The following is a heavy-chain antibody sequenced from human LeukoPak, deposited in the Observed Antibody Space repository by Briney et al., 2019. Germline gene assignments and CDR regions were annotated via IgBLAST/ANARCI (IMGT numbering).Heavy chain of an antibody. J-gene: IGHJ6*02. CDR2: ISSSSYI. V-gene: IGHV3-21*01. CDR3: ARDPGSGDFL. Sequence: TAGGSLRLSCAASGFTFSSYSMNWVRQAPGKGLEWVSSISSSSYIYYADSVKGRLTISRDNAKNSLYLQMNSLRAEDTAVYYCARDPGSGDFLWGQGTTVTVSS. CDR1: GFTFSSYS. D-gene: IGHD3-3*01.